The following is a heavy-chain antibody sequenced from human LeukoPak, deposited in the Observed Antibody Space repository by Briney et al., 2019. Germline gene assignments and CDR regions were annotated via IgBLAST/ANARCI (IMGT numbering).Heavy chain of an antibody. V-gene: IGHV3-74*01. Sequence: PGGSLRLSCAASGFTLSSYWMHWVRQAPGKGLVWVSRINTDGSSTSYADSVKGRFTVSRDNAKNTLYLQMNSLRAEDTAVYYCARSLTTVTTPYYYYYMDVWGKGTTVTVSS. CDR2: INTDGSST. CDR1: GFTLSSYW. D-gene: IGHD4-17*01. CDR3: ARSLTTVTTPYYYYYMDV. J-gene: IGHJ6*03.